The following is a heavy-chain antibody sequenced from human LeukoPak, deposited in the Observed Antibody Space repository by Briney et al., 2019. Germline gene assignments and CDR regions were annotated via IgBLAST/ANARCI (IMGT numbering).Heavy chain of an antibody. CDR2: INHSGST. CDR3: ARAAFSRIAAAGKTLRQ. CDR1: GGSFSGYY. D-gene: IGHD6-13*01. V-gene: IGHV4-34*01. J-gene: IGHJ4*02. Sequence: SETLSLTCAVYGGSFSGYYWSWIRQPPGKGLEWIGEINHSGSTNYNPSLKSRVTISVDTSKNQFSLKLSSVTAADTAVYYCARAAFSRIAAAGKTLRQWGQGTLVTVSS.